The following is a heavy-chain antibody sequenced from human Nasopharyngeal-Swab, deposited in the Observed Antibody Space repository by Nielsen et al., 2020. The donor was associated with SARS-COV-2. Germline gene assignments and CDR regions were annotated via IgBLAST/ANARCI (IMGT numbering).Heavy chain of an antibody. CDR2: IYYSGST. V-gene: IGHV4-59*01. D-gene: IGHD1-1*01. Sequence: RQAPGKGLEWIGYIYYSGSTNYNPSLKSRVTISVDTSKTQFSLKLSSVTAADTAVYYCASGLNWFPFDSWGQGTLVTVSS. CDR3: ASGLNWFPFDS. J-gene: IGHJ4*02.